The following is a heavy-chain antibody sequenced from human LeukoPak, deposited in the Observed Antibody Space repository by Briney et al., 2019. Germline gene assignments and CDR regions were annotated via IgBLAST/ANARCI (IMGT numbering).Heavy chain of an antibody. CDR1: GGSFSGYY. V-gene: IGHV4-34*01. D-gene: IGHD3-16*01. Sequence: SETLSLTCAVYGGSFSGYYWSWIRQPPGKGLEWIGEINHSGSTNYNPSLKSRVTISVDTSKNQFSLKLSSVTAADTAVYYCARIRPGGAPPDSWGQGTLVTVSS. CDR2: INHSGST. J-gene: IGHJ4*02. CDR3: ARIRPGGAPPDS.